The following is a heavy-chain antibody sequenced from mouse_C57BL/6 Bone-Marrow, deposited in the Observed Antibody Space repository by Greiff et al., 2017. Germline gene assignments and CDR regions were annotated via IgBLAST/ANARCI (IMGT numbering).Heavy chain of an antibody. CDR3: ARQGDYGSSYNAMDY. Sequence: VQLKESGGGLVQPGGSLKLSCAASGFTFSDYYMYWVRQTPEKRLEWVAYISNGGGSTYYPDTVKGRFTISRDNAKNTLYLQMSRLKSEDTAMYYCARQGDYGSSYNAMDYWGQGTSVTVSS. V-gene: IGHV5-12*01. J-gene: IGHJ4*01. CDR2: ISNGGGST. D-gene: IGHD1-1*01. CDR1: GFTFSDYY.